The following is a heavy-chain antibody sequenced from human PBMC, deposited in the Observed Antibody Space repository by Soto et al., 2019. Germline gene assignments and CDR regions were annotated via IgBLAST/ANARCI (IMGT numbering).Heavy chain of an antibody. CDR2: ISYDGSNK. J-gene: IGHJ4*02. Sequence: QPGGSLRLSCAASGFTFSSYGMHWVRQAPGKGLEWVAVISYDGSNKYYADSVKGRFTISRDNSKNTLYLQMNSLRAEDTAAYYCAKMVAAAGTDYWGQGTLVTVSS. CDR3: AKMVAAAGTDY. D-gene: IGHD6-13*01. V-gene: IGHV3-30*18. CDR1: GFTFSSYG.